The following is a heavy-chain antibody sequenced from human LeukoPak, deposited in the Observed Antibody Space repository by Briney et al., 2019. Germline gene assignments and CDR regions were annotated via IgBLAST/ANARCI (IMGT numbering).Heavy chain of an antibody. V-gene: IGHV3-23*01. D-gene: IGHD3-16*01. CDR2: ISGSGGSK. J-gene: IGHJ4*02. Sequence: GGSLRLSCAASGFTFSSYAMSWVRQAPGKGLEWVSGISGSGGSKYYADSVKGRFTTSRDNSKNTLYLQMNSLRAEDTAVYYCAKGGTFGGGYFDYWGQGTLVTVSS. CDR1: GFTFSSYA. CDR3: AKGGTFGGGYFDY.